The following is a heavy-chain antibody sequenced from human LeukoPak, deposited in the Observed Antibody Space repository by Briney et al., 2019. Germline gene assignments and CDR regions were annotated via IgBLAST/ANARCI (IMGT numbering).Heavy chain of an antibody. Sequence: ASVKVSCKASGYTFTSYYMHWVRQAPGQGLEWMGIINPSGGSTSYAQKSQGRVTMTRDTSTSTVYMELGSLSSEDTAVYYSAIPVGDSSGYSWYLDYWGQGTLVTVSS. V-gene: IGHV1-46*01. CDR1: GYTFTSYY. CDR2: INPSGGST. D-gene: IGHD3-22*01. J-gene: IGHJ4*02. CDR3: AIPVGDSSGYSWYLDY.